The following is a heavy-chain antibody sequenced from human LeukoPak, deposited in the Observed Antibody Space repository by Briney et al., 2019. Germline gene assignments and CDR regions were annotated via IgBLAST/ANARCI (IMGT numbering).Heavy chain of an antibody. Sequence: PSETLSLTCTVSGGSISSGSYYWSWIRQPPGKGLEWIGRIYTSGSTNYNPPLKSRVTISVDTSKNQFSLKLRSVTAADTAVYYCASDHGIAAAATWDWFGPWGQGTLVTVSS. CDR2: IYTSGST. CDR3: ASDHGIAAAATWDWFGP. V-gene: IGHV4-61*02. J-gene: IGHJ5*02. CDR1: GGSISSGSYY. D-gene: IGHD6-13*01.